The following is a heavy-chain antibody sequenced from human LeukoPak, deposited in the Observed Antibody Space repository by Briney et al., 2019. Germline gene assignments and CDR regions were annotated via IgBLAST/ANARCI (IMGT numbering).Heavy chain of an antibody. CDR1: GFTVSSNY. D-gene: IGHD4-23*01. V-gene: IGHV3-53*04. CDR3: ARRHYGGNSYYFDY. CDR2: IYSGGTT. Sequence: GGSLRLSCAASGFTVSSNYMSWVRQAPGEGLEWVSVIYSGGTTYYADSVKGRFTISRHNSKNTLYLQMNSLRAEDTAVYYCARRHYGGNSYYFDYWGQGTLVTVSS. J-gene: IGHJ4*02.